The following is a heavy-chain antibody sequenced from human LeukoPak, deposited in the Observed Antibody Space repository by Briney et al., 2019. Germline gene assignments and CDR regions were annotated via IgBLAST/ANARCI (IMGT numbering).Heavy chain of an antibody. CDR1: GFTFSSYA. J-gene: IGHJ6*02. CDR2: ISGSCGST. CDR3: AKDRRYCSGGSCSAMVYYYYGMDV. D-gene: IGHD2-15*01. V-gene: IGHV3-23*01. Sequence: GGSLRLSCAASGFTFSSYAMSWVRQAPGKGLEWVSAISGSCGSTYYADSVKGRFTISRDNSKNTLYLQMNSLRAEDTAVYYCAKDRRYCSGGSCSAMVYYYYGMDVWGQGTTVTVSS.